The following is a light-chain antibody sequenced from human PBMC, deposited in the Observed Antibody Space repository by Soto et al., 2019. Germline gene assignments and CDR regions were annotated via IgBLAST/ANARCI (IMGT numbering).Light chain of an antibody. CDR1: QSVLNSSTNKNY. CDR3: QQYYSTPIT. CDR2: WAS. V-gene: IGKV4-1*01. J-gene: IGKJ5*01. Sequence: DIVMTQSPDSLTVSLGERATINCKASQSVLNSSTNKNYLTWYQQKPGQPPKLLIYWASTRESGVPDRFSGSGSGTDFTLTINNPQAEDVAVYYCQQYYSTPITFGQGTRLEIK.